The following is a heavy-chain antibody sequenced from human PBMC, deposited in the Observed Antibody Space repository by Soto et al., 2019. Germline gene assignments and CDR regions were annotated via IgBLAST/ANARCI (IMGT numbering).Heavy chain of an antibody. V-gene: IGHV4-39*01. CDR2: IYYSGST. D-gene: IGHD3-3*02. CDR3: ARHDPLALGIYYYYYGMDV. CDR1: GGSISSSSYY. J-gene: IGHJ6*02. Sequence: PSETLSLTCTVSGGSISSSSYYWGWIRQPPGKGLEWIGSIYYSGSTYYNPSLKSRVTISVDTSKNQFSLKLSSVTAADTAVYYCARHDPLALGIYYYYYGMDVWGQGTTVTVSS.